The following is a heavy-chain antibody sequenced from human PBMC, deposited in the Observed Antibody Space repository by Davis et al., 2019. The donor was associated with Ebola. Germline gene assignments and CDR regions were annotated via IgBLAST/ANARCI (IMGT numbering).Heavy chain of an antibody. Sequence: GESLKISCAASGFTFSNYSMNWVRQAPGKGLEWVSSISSISSYIYYEDSVKGRFTISIDNAKNSLYLQMNCLGAEDTAVYYCARVRRGGYDYDYWGQGTLVTVSS. D-gene: IGHD5-12*01. CDR1: GFTFSNYS. CDR3: ARVRRGGYDYDY. CDR2: ISSISSYI. J-gene: IGHJ4*02. V-gene: IGHV3-21*01.